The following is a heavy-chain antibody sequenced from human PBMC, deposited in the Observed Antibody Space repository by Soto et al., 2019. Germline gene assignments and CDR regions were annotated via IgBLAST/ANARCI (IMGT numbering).Heavy chain of an antibody. D-gene: IGHD1-26*01. CDR1: GFTFSCYS. V-gene: IGHV3-48*02. Sequence: PGGSLRLSCAASGFTFSCYSMNWVRQAPGKGLEWVSYISSLSSPRYYAESVEGRFIISRDNAKNSLYLQMNSLRDEDTAVYFCASEDILGARSFDYWGQGTLVTVSS. CDR2: ISSLSSPR. CDR3: ASEDILGARSFDY. J-gene: IGHJ4*02.